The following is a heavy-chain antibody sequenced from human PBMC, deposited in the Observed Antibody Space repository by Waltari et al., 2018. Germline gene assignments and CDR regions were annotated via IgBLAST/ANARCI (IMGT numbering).Heavy chain of an antibody. CDR1: GGTFSSYA. J-gene: IGHJ3*02. Sequence: QVQLVQSGAEVKKPGSSVKVSCKASGGTFSSYAISWVRQAPGQGLEGMGRIIPILGIANYAQKFQGRVTITADKSTSTAYMELSSLRSEDTAVYYCARGVGKRSTIYAFDIWGQGTMVTVSS. V-gene: IGHV1-69*04. CDR3: ARGVGKRSTIYAFDI. CDR2: IIPILGIA. D-gene: IGHD7-27*01.